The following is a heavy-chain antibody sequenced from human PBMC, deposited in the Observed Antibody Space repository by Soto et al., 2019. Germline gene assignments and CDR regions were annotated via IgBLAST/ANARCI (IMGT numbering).Heavy chain of an antibody. CDR2: SYWDGDR. J-gene: IGHJ5*02. CDR3: AHRVPYISHWDVRWSDP. Sequence: QITLKESGPTLLEPTQTLTLTCSFSGFSLTSSGVGVGWLRHAPGKALECLGISYWDGDRRYNPSLRQRLTTTNDSSQSQVVLTMTYLEHVDTATFYWAHRVPYISHWDVRWSDPRGQGTLVTLS. D-gene: IGHD1-1*01. V-gene: IGHV2-5*02. CDR1: GFSLTSSGVG.